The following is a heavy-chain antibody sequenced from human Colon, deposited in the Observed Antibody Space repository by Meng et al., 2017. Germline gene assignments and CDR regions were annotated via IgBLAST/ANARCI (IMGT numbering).Heavy chain of an antibody. CDR3: ARGPLDY. V-gene: IGHV4-61*01. J-gene: IGHJ4*02. CDR1: GGSVSSGSYY. CDR2: IYYTGST. Sequence: VPLPEAGPGLGRPSGTLSLTCTVSGGSVSSGSYYWSWIRQPPGKGLEWIGYIYYTGSTNYNPSLKSRVTISVDTSKNQFSLKLSSVTAADTAVYYCARGPLDYWGQGTLVTVSS.